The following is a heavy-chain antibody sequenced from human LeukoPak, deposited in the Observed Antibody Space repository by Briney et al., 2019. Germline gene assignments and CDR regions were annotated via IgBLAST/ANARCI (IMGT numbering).Heavy chain of an antibody. D-gene: IGHD3-16*02. CDR3: ARFYDYVWGSYRLTNYYFDY. J-gene: IGHJ4*02. CDR2: INTYNGNT. Sequence: ASVKVSCKASGYTFTSHGISWVRQAPGQGLEWMGWINTYNGNTNYAQKLQGRVTMTTDTSTSTAYMELRSLRSDDTAVYYCARFYDYVWGSYRLTNYYFDYWGQGTLVTVSS. V-gene: IGHV1-18*01. CDR1: GYTFTSHG.